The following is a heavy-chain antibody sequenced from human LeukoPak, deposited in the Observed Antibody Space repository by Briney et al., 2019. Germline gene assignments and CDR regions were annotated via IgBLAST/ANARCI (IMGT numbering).Heavy chain of an antibody. D-gene: IGHD1-26*01. J-gene: IGHJ4*02. CDR2: IYPGYSDA. Sequence: GESLKISCKISGYRLTSNWIGWVRQVPGKGLEWMGLIYPGYSDAKYSPSFQGQVTFSVDASISTAYLQLSGLRASDTAIYYCAIRYSGSYNDYWGQGTLVTVSS. CDR1: GYRLTSNW. V-gene: IGHV5-51*01. CDR3: AIRYSGSYNDY.